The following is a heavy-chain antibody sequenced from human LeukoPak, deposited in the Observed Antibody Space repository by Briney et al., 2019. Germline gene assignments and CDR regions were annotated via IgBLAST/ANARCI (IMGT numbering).Heavy chain of an antibody. CDR2: INPNSGGT. CDR1: GYTFTGYY. V-gene: IGHV1-2*02. CDR3: ARELGDYYDSSGYGPADY. J-gene: IGHJ4*02. Sequence: ASVKVSCKASGYTFTGYYMHWLRQAPGQGLEWMGWINPNSGGTNYAQKLQGRVTMTTDTSTSTAYMELRSLRSDDTAVYYCARELGDYYDSSGYGPADYWGQGTLVTVSS. D-gene: IGHD3-22*01.